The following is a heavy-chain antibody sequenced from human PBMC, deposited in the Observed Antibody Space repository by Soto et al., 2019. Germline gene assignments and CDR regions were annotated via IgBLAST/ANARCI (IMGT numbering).Heavy chain of an antibody. CDR1: GGTFSSYA. CDR2: LIRIFGTA. CDR3: EEVGNYYSSGSPCDV. Sequence: QVQLVQSGAEVKKPGSSVKVSCKASGGTFSSYAISWGRQAHGQGLEWMGGLIRIFGTANYAQKFQGRVTMTAGESTSTDYIEMSSLRSEDTTGYYGEEVGNYYSSGSPCDVWGKRTLFTVS. D-gene: IGHD3-10*01. J-gene: IGHJ4*02. V-gene: IGHV1-69*01.